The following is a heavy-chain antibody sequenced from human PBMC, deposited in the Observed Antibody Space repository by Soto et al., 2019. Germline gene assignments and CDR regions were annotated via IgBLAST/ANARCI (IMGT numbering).Heavy chain of an antibody. D-gene: IGHD5-18*01. CDR1: GFTFGDYA. CDR2: IRSKAYGGTT. CDR3: TRDKDTAMVWDYYYYGMDV. V-gene: IGHV3-49*03. Sequence: GGSLRLSCTASGFTFGDYAMSWFRQAPGKGLEWVGFIRSKAYGGTTEYAAPVKGRFTISRDDSKSIAYLQMNSLKTEDTAVYYCTRDKDTAMVWDYYYYGMDVWGQGTTVTVSS. J-gene: IGHJ6*02.